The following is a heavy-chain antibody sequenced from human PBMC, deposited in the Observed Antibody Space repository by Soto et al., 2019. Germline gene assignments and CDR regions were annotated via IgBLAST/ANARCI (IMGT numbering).Heavy chain of an antibody. CDR2: ISAYNGNT. CDR1: GYTFTRYG. CDR3: ARDGIAVAGYYYYGMDV. D-gene: IGHD6-19*01. Sequence: ASVKVSCKASGYTFTRYGISWVRQAPGQGLEWMGWISAYNGNTNYAQKLQGRVTMTTDTSTSTAYMELRSLRSDDTAVYYCARDGIAVAGYYYYGMDVWGQGTTVTVS. J-gene: IGHJ6*02. V-gene: IGHV1-18*01.